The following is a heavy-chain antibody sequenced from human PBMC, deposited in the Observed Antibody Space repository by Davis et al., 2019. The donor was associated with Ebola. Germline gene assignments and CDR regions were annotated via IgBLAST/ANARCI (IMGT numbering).Heavy chain of an antibody. CDR1: GFTFSSYW. J-gene: IGHJ6*02. D-gene: IGHD4-17*01. V-gene: IGHV3-7*03. Sequence: SCAASGFTFSSYWMSWVRQAPGKGLEWVANIKQDGSEKYYVDSVKGRFTISRDNAKNSLYLQMNSLRAEDTAVYYCARGRGYGDYYYYYGMDVWGQGTTVTVSS. CDR3: ARGRGYGDYYYYYGMDV. CDR2: IKQDGSEK.